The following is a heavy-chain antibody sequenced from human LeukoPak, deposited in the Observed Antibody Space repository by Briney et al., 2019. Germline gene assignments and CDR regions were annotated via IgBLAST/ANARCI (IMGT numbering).Heavy chain of an antibody. J-gene: IGHJ5*02. CDR2: IYYSGST. V-gene: IGHV4-31*03. Sequence: SETLSLTCTVSGRSISSGGYDWSWIPQHPGKGLEWFGYIYYSGSTYYNPSLKRRVTTSVDTSNNQFSPKLSSVTAADTDVYYCARSPHARYCSSTSCDHVWLDPWGQGTLVTVSS. CDR3: ARSPHARYCSSTSCDHVWLDP. D-gene: IGHD2-2*01. CDR1: GRSISSGGYD.